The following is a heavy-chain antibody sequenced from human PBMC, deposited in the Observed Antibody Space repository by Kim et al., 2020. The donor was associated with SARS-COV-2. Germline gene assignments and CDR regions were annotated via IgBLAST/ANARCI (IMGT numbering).Heavy chain of an antibody. Sequence: GGSLRLSCAASGFTFSSYAMSWVRQAPGKGLEWVSAISGSGGSTYYADSVKGRFTISRDNSKNSLYLQMNSLRAEDTAVYYCAKGAGSRDYYGMDVWGQGTTVTVSS. J-gene: IGHJ6*02. CDR1: GFTFSSYA. D-gene: IGHD3-10*01. CDR2: ISGSGGST. V-gene: IGHV3-23*01. CDR3: AKGAGSRDYYGMDV.